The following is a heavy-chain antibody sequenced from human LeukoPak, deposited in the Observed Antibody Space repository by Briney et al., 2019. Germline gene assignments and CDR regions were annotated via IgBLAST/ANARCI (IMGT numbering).Heavy chain of an antibody. V-gene: IGHV1-58*02. CDR3: ARAGYYDSSGYLNWFDP. D-gene: IGHD3-22*01. CDR2: IVVGSGNT. CDR1: GFTFTSSA. Sequence: SVKVSCKASGFTFTSSAMQWVRQARGQRLEWIGWIVVGSGNTNYAQKFQERVTITRDMSTSTAYMELRSLRSDDTAVYYCARAGYYDSSGYLNWFDPWGQGTLVTVSS. J-gene: IGHJ5*02.